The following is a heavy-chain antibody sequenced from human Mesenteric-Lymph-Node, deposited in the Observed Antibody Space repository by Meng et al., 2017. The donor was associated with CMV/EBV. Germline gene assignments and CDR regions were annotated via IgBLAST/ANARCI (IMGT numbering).Heavy chain of an antibody. V-gene: IGHV3-23*01. Sequence: GESLKISCAASGFTFDDYGMSWVRQAPGKGLEWVSAISGSGGSTYYADSVKGRFTISRDNSKNTLYLQMNSLRAEDTAVYYCAKDRYYFDYWGQGTLVTVSS. CDR3: AKDRYYFDY. J-gene: IGHJ4*02. CDR2: ISGSGGST. CDR1: GFTFDDYG.